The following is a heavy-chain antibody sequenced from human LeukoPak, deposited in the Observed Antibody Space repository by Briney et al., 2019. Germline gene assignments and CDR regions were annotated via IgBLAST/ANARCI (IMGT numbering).Heavy chain of an antibody. J-gene: IGHJ4*02. CDR2: IRPNYNT. V-gene: IGHV1-46*02. CDR3: ARERPEVYYFDS. Sequence: GASVTVSCKAAGDTFNTCYIHWFRQAPGQGPEWIGIIRPNYNTVYAPRFQGRVTVTRDMSTSTVYMDLRSLRSDDTAVYYCARERPEVYYFDSWGQGTLVTVSS. CDR1: GDTFNTCY.